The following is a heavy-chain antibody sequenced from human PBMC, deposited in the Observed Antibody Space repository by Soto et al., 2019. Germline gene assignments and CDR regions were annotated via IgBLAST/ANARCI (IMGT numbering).Heavy chain of an antibody. CDR3: GRGRGSYSFDY. J-gene: IGHJ4*02. Sequence: EVQLLESGGGLVQPGGSLRLSCEASGFTFSGYAMNWVRQAPGKGLEWVASISGSGTTTYYVDSVKGRFTIARDNSKNTLYLQMHSLRAEDTAVYYCGRGRGSYSFDYWGQGTLITVSS. CDR2: ISGSGTTT. D-gene: IGHD3-16*01. CDR1: GFTFSGYA. V-gene: IGHV3-23*01.